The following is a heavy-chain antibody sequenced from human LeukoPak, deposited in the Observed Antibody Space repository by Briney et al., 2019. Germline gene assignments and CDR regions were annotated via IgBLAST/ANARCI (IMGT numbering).Heavy chain of an antibody. CDR2: MDNFGIK. CDR3: AGGKYYGSGTRPGYLGY. D-gene: IGHD3-10*01. V-gene: IGHV3-53*01. Sequence: GGSLRLSCAASDFSVNNNYVDWVRQAPGKGLEWVSCMDNFGIKTYADSVQGRFTVSRDSSRNMVFLQMNSLRVEDTAVYYCAGGKYYGSGTRPGYLGYWGLGTMVTVSS. J-gene: IGHJ4*02. CDR1: DFSVNNNY.